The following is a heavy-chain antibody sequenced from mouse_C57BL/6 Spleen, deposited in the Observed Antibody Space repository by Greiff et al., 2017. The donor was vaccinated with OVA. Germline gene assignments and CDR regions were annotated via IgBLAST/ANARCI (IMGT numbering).Heavy chain of an antibody. CDR2: IDPETGGT. Sequence: VQRQESGAELVRPGASVTLSCKASGYTFTDYEMHWVKQTPVHGLEWIGAIDPETGGTAYNQKFKGKAILTADKSSSTAYMELRSLTSEDSAVYYCTRGGYDSSCMDYWGQGTSVTVSS. CDR3: TRGGYDSSCMDY. CDR1: GYTFTDYE. V-gene: IGHV1-15*01. D-gene: IGHD1-1*01. J-gene: IGHJ4*01.